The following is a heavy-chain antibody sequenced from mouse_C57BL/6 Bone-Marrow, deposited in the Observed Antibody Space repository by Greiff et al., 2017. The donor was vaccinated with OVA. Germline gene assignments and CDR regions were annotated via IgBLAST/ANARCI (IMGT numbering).Heavy chain of an antibody. CDR2: INPYNGGT. V-gene: IGHV1-19*01. CDR1: GYTFTDYY. CDR3: ARSLITTVPYWYFDV. J-gene: IGHJ1*03. D-gene: IGHD1-1*01. Sequence: VQLQQSGPVLVKPGASVKMSCKASGYTFTDYYMNWVKQSHGKSLEWIGVINPYNGGTSYNQKFKGKATLTVDKSSSTAYMELNSLTSEDSAVYYCARSLITTVPYWYFDVWGTGTTVTVSS.